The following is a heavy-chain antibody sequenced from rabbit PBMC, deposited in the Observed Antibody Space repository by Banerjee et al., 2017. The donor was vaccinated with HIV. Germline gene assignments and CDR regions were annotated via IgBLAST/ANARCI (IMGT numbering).Heavy chain of an antibody. D-gene: IGHD1-1*01. V-gene: IGHV1S45*01. CDR3: ARDRPNNDGYSFDL. Sequence: QEQLVESGGGLVTLGGSLKLSCKASGIDFSSYGISWVRQAPGKGLEWIAYIYPDYDSTDYASWAKGRFTISKTSSTTVTLQMTSLTAADTATYFCARDRPNNDGYSFDLWGQGTLVTVS. J-gene: IGHJ3*01. CDR1: GIDFSSYG. CDR2: IYPDYDST.